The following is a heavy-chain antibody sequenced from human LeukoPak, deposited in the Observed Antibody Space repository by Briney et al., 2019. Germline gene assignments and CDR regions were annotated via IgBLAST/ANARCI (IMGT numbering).Heavy chain of an antibody. CDR3: ARDRGLTSNPFDY. CDR1: GFTFSSYA. Sequence: GGSLRLSCAASGFTFSSYAMSWVRQAPGKGLEWVSAISGSGGSTYYADSVKGRFTISRDNSKNTLYLQMNSLRAEDTAVYYCARDRGLTSNPFDYWGQGTLVTVSS. J-gene: IGHJ4*02. CDR2: ISGSGGST. V-gene: IGHV3-23*01. D-gene: IGHD1-14*01.